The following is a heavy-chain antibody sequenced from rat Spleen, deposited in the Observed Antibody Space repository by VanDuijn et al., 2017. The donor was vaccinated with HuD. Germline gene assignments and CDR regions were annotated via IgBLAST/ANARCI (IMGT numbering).Heavy chain of an antibody. CDR1: GFTFSNYG. CDR2: ISYDGGST. V-gene: IGHV5-29*01. J-gene: IGHJ3*01. D-gene: IGHD4-4*01. CDR3: ARLGNSGFGNWFAY. Sequence: EVQLVESGGGLVQPGRSLKLSCAASGFTFSNYGMAWVRQAPKKGLEWVAYISYDGGSTYYRDPVKGRFTISRDNAKSTLYLQMDSLRSEDTATYYCARLGNSGFGNWFAYWGQGTLVTVSS.